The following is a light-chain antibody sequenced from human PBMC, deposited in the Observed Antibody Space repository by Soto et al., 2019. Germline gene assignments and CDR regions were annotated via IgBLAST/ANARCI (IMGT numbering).Light chain of an antibody. CDR2: EVT. Sequence: SALTQPPSASGSPGQSVTISCTGSSSDVGSYNYVSWYQQHPGKAPKLMIYEVTKRPSGVPDRFSGSKSGNTASLTVSGLQAEDEADYYCSSYAGSNILLFGGGTKLTVL. J-gene: IGLJ3*02. V-gene: IGLV2-8*01. CDR1: SSDVGSYNY. CDR3: SSYAGSNILL.